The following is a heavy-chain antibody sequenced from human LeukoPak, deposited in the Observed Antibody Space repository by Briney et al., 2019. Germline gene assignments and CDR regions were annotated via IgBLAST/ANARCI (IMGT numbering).Heavy chain of an antibody. Sequence: QSGGSPRLSCAASGFTFSNHWMHWVRQTPGKGLAWVSRIKGDGSSISHADSVKGRFTISRDNAKNTLDLQMNNLRVEDTAVYYCVRDGVGAPPFDYWGEGVLVTVSS. V-gene: IGHV3-74*01. CDR1: GFTFSNHW. J-gene: IGHJ4*02. CDR3: VRDGVGAPPFDY. CDR2: IKGDGSSI. D-gene: IGHD1-26*01.